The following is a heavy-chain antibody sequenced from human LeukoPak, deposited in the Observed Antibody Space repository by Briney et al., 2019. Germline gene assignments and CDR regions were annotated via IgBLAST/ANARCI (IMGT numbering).Heavy chain of an antibody. CDR2: ICNSGTRT. D-gene: IGHD2-15*01. Sequence: GGSLRLSCAASGFTFSNYAMSWVRQAPGKGLEWVSGICNSGTRTYYADSVKGRLTISRDNFKDTLFMQMKSLREEDTAVYFCAQTRFXSPRYXXXXWGQGXLXTVX. V-gene: IGHV3-23*05. J-gene: IGHJ4*02. CDR1: GFTFSNYA. CDR3: AQTRFXSPRYXXXX.